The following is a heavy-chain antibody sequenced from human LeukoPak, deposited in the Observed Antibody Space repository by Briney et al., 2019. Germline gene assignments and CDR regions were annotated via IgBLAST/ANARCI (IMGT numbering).Heavy chain of an antibody. J-gene: IGHJ5*02. D-gene: IGHD2-15*01. CDR2: ISSSSSYI. V-gene: IGHV3-21*01. Sequence: GGSLRLSCAASGFTFSSYSMNWVRQAPGKGLEWVSSISSSSSYIYYADSVKGRFTISRDNSKNTLYLQMNSLRAEDTAVYYCAKDRCSGGSCYSRNWFDPWGQGTLVTVSS. CDR3: AKDRCSGGSCYSRNWFDP. CDR1: GFTFSSYS.